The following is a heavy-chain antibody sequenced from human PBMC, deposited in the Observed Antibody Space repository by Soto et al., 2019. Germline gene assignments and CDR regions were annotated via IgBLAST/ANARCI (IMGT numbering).Heavy chain of an antibody. CDR2: IYSGGAT. V-gene: IGHV3-66*01. D-gene: IGHD1-1*01. Sequence: EVQLVESGGGLVQPGGSLRLSCAASGFTVSNNYMRWVRQAPGQGLEWVSLIYSGGATYYADSVKGRFTISRDNSKNTLYLQMNSPRAEDTAVYYCARDGTYNWVGGQGILVTVSS. J-gene: IGHJ4*02. CDR1: GFTVSNNY. CDR3: ARDGTYNWV.